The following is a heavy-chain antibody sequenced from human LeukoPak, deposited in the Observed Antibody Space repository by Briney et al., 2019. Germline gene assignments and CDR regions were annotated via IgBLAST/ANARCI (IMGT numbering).Heavy chain of an antibody. CDR3: AREKRTPVTTGEFDS. CDR2: INHSGST. V-gene: IGHV4-34*01. D-gene: IGHD4-11*01. CDR1: GGSFSGYY. Sequence: SETLSLTCAVYGGSFSGYYWSWIRQPPGKGLEWIGEINHSGSTNYNPSLKSRVTISVDKSKNQFSLNLSSVTAADTAVYYCAREKRTPVTTGEFDSWGQGTLATVSP. J-gene: IGHJ4*02.